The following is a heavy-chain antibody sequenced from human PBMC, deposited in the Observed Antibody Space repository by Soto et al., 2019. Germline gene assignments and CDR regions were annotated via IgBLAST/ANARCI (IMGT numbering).Heavy chain of an antibody. CDR2: VYYTGDT. V-gene: IGHV4-59*08. J-gene: IGHJ6*02. Sequence: QVQLQQSGPRLVKPSETLSLTCTVSSGPDRSHNWGWIRQPPGRGLEWIGYVYYTGDTAYNPSLMGRVTISADTSTNDISLTLNSVTAADTAVYYCVRQEIDYLHGLVDVWGQGTTVSVSS. CDR1: SGPDRSHN. CDR3: VRQEIDYLHGLVDV. D-gene: IGHD4-17*01.